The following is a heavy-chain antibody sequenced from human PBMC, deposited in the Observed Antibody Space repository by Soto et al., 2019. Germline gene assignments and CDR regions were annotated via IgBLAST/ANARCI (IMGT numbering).Heavy chain of an antibody. CDR2: STHSRRT. CDR3: ARGTSTGTMSY. V-gene: IGHV4-34*01. D-gene: IGHD1-1*01. J-gene: IGHJ4*02. Sequence: QVQLQQWGAGLVKPSETLSLTYAVYGGSFSDFFWSWIHQPPGKGLEWIGESTHSRRTNYNPSLKDPVTQSGGTSKDHVSLKLSSVTAADTAVYYCARGTSTGTMSYWGQGTLVTVSS. CDR1: GGSFSDFF.